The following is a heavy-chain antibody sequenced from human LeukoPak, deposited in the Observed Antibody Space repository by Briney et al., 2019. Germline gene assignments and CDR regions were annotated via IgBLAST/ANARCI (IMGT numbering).Heavy chain of an antibody. Sequence: SVKVSCKASGYTFTSYYMHWVRQAPGQGLEWMGRIIPILGIANYAQKFQGRVTITADKSTSTAYMELSSLRSEDTAVYYCATLRYRYCSGGSCVDYWGQGTLVTVSS. CDR1: GYTFTSYY. D-gene: IGHD2-15*01. J-gene: IGHJ4*02. CDR2: IIPILGIA. V-gene: IGHV1-69*02. CDR3: ATLRYRYCSGGSCVDY.